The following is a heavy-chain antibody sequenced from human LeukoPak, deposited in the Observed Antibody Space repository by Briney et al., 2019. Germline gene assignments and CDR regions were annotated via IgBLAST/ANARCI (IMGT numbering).Heavy chain of an antibody. J-gene: IGHJ4*02. V-gene: IGHV4-34*01. D-gene: IGHD4-23*01. CDR3: ARGDYGGNSD. CDR2: INHSGST. CDR1: GGSFSGYY. Sequence: SETLSLTCVVYGGSFSGYYWSWIRQPPGKGLEWIGEINHSGSTNYNPSLKSRVTISVDTSKNQFSLKLSSVTAADTAVYYCARGDYGGNSDWGQGTLVTVSS.